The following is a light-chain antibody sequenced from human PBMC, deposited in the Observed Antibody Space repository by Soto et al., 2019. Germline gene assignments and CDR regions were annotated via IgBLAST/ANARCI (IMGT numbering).Light chain of an antibody. CDR2: YNN. CDR3: AAWDDSLNGFVV. CDR1: SSNIGSNT. Sequence: QSVLTQPPSASGTPGQRVTISCSGSSSNIGSNTVNWYQQLPGTAPKLLIYYNNQRPSGVPDLFSGSKSGTSASLAISGLQSEDEADYYCAAWDDSLNGFVVFGGGTKVTVL. V-gene: IGLV1-44*01. J-gene: IGLJ2*01.